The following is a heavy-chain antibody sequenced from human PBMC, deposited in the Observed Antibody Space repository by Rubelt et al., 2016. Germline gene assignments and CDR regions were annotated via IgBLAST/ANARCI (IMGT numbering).Heavy chain of an antibody. CDR3: ARSCIGGACYVPGAFDI. D-gene: IGHD2-15*01. CDR2: IYYSGRT. Sequence: QVQLQESGPGLLKPSETLSLTCTVSGGSISTYYWSWIRQPPGKGLEWIGNIYYSGRTKYNPSLKSPVTISVDTSNDQFSLKLGSVTAADTAVYYCARSCIGGACYVPGAFDIWGRGTMVTVSS. J-gene: IGHJ3*02. V-gene: IGHV4-59*12. CDR1: GGSISTYY.